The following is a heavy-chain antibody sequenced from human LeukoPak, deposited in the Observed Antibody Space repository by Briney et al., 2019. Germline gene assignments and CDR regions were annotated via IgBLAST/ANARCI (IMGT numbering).Heavy chain of an antibody. V-gene: IGHV3-11*06. D-gene: IGHD6-13*01. CDR3: ARPQYSSSRDPGWFDP. CDR2: ISSSSDYT. Sequence: GGSLRLSCVASGFTFSDYYMSWIRQAPGKGLEWVSYISSSSDYTNYADSVKGRFTISRDNAKNSLYLQRNSLRAEDTAVYYCARPQYSSSRDPGWFDPWGQGTLITVSS. CDR1: GFTFSDYY. J-gene: IGHJ5*02.